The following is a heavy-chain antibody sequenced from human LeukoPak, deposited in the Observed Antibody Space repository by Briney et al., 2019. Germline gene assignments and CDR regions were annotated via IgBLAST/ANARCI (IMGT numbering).Heavy chain of an antibody. CDR3: ASHEYSSSSHDY. CDR1: GGSFSGYY. Sequence: SETLSLTCAVYGGSFSGYYWSWIRQPPGKGLEWIGEINHSGSTNYTPSLKSRVTISVDTSKNQFSLKLSSVTAADTAVYYCASHEYSSSSHDYWGQGTLVTVSS. J-gene: IGHJ4*02. V-gene: IGHV4-34*01. CDR2: INHSGST. D-gene: IGHD6-6*01.